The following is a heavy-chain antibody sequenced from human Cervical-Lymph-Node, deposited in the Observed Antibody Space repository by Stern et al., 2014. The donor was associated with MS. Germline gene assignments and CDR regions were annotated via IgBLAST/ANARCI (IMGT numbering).Heavy chain of an antibody. D-gene: IGHD6-19*01. CDR1: GFTFDDYA. CDR2: ITWIRGGV. V-gene: IGHV3-9*01. CDR3: AKDVDSTIAVSFDS. J-gene: IGHJ4*02. Sequence: EVQLVESGGGLVQPGRSLRLSCAASGFTFDDYAMHLVRLAPGKGLEWVSSITWIRGGVAYADSLNGRFTISRDNAKNSLYLQMNGLRAEDTAFYYCAKDVDSTIAVSFDSWGQGTLVTVSS.